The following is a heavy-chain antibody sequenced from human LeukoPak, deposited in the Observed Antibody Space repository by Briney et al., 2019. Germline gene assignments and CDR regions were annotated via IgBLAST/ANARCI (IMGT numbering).Heavy chain of an antibody. Sequence: GGSLRLSCAASGITLSSYSMNWVRQAPGKGLEWVASISSSSSYIYYADSVKGRFTISRDNAKNSLYLQMNSLRAEDTAVYYCARVEYSSGWYADYWGQGTLVTVSS. CDR1: GITLSSYS. D-gene: IGHD6-19*01. CDR2: ISSSSSYI. J-gene: IGHJ4*02. V-gene: IGHV3-21*01. CDR3: ARVEYSSGWYADY.